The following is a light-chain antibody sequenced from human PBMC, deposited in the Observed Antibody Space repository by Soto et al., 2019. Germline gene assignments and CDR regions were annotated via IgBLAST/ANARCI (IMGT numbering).Light chain of an antibody. V-gene: IGLV2-8*01. CDR2: EVV. CDR3: KSYAGSNTYV. Sequence: QSALTQPPSASGSPGQSVTISCTGTKSDIGVYDFVSWYQHHPGKAPRLIIYEVVQRPSGVPDRFSGSKSGNTAFLTVSGPQAADEADYFCKSYAGSNTYVFGSGTKLTVL. CDR1: KSDIGVYDF. J-gene: IGLJ1*01.